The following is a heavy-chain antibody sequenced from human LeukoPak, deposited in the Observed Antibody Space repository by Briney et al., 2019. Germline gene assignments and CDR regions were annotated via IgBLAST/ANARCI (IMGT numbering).Heavy chain of an antibody. J-gene: IGHJ4*02. CDR3: AKGYRAYDSRYLFDY. D-gene: IGHD5-12*01. V-gene: IGHV1-69*06. CDR1: GGTFSSYA. Sequence: SVKVSCKASGGTFSSYAISWVRQAPGQGLEWMGGIIPIFGTANYAQKFQGRVTITADKSTSTAYMELSSLRSEDTAVYYCAKGYRAYDSRYLFDYCGQGTLVTVSS. CDR2: IIPIFGTA.